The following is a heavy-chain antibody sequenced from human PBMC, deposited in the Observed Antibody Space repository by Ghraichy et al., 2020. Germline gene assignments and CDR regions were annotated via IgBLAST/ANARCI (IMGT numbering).Heavy chain of an antibody. CDR3: AKAGPALRITVAASEY. D-gene: IGHD6-19*01. CDR1: EFTFSSYA. J-gene: IGHJ4*02. V-gene: IGHV3-23*01. Sequence: GGSLRLSCAASEFTFSSYAMSWVRQAPGKGLEWVSDISGSGDSSYYADSVKGRFTISRDNSKNTLYLQMNSLRVDDTAVYYCAKAGPALRITVAASEYWGQGTLVTVSS. CDR2: ISGSGDSS.